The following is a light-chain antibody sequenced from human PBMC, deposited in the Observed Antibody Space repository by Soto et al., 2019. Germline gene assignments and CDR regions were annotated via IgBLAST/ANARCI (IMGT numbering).Light chain of an antibody. CDR1: SSDVGGYNY. Sequence: QSVLTQPASVSGSPGQSITISCTGTSSDVGGYNYVSWYQQHPGKAPKLMIYEVSNRPSGVSNRFSASKSGNTASLTISGLQADDEADYYCSSYRNRNTQVFGGGTKVTVL. CDR3: SSYRNRNTQV. CDR2: EVS. J-gene: IGLJ3*02. V-gene: IGLV2-14*01.